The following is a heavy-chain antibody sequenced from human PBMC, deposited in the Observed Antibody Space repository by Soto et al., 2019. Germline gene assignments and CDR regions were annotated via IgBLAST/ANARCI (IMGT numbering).Heavy chain of an antibody. J-gene: IGHJ6*02. Sequence: GSLRLSCAASGFTFSSYWMHWVRQAPGKGLVWVSRINSDGSSTSYADSVKGRFTISRDNAKNTLYLQMNSLRAEDTAVYYCARVDRSILTGYYTPYYYYGMDVWGQGTTVTVSS. CDR1: GFTFSSYW. V-gene: IGHV3-74*01. D-gene: IGHD3-9*01. CDR2: INSDGSST. CDR3: ARVDRSILTGYYTPYYYYGMDV.